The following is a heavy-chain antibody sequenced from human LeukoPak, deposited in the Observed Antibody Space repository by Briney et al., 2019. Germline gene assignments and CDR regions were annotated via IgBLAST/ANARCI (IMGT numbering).Heavy chain of an antibody. J-gene: IGHJ4*02. V-gene: IGHV3-66*01. CDR3: ARDDGFTPWQQLAYY. CDR1: GFTAITNK. CDR2: IYSGGST. Sequence: GGSLRLPCPPPGFTAITNKMTGAPKPPGKGLEGASVIYSGGSTYYADSVKGRFTISRDNSKNTLYLQMNSLRAEDTAVYYCARDDGFTPWQQLAYYWGQGTLVTVSS. D-gene: IGHD6-13*01.